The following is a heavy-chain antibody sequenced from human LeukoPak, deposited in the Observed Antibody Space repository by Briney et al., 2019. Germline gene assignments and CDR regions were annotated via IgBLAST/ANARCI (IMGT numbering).Heavy chain of an antibody. J-gene: IGHJ4*02. D-gene: IGHD3-10*01. CDR2: FSGSGGST. Sequence: PGGSLRLSCAASGFTFSTYAMSWVRQAPGKGLEWVSSFSGSGGSTYYADSVKGRFTISRDNSKNTLYLQMNSLRAEDTAVYYCAKDLGMLVWFPLWGQGTLVTVSS. CDR3: AKDLGMLVWFPL. V-gene: IGHV3-23*01. CDR1: GFTFSTYA.